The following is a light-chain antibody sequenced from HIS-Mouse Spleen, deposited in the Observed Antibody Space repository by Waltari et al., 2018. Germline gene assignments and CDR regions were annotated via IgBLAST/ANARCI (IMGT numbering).Light chain of an antibody. J-gene: IGLJ3*02. V-gene: IGLV3-21*02. CDR2: DDS. CDR1: NIGSKS. CDR3: QVWDSSSDHRV. Sequence: SYVLTQPPSVSVAPGQTARITCGGNNIGSKSVHWYQQKPGQAPVLVVYDDSDRPSGIPGRFSGSNAGNTATLTISRVEAVDEADYYCQVWDSSSDHRVFGGGTKLTVL.